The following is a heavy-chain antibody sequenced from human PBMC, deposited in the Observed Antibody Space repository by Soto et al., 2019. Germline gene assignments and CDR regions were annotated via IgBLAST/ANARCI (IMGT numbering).Heavy chain of an antibody. CDR2: TSYDGGNK. J-gene: IGHJ4*02. Sequence: PGGSLRLSCAASGFTFRNYAMHWVRQAPGKGLEWVAVTSYDGGNKYYADSVKGRFTISRDNSNNTLYLQMNNLRAEDTAVYYCARAPYYGDTGDYWGQGTLVTVSS. D-gene: IGHD4-17*01. CDR1: GFTFRNYA. CDR3: ARAPYYGDTGDY. V-gene: IGHV3-30-3*01.